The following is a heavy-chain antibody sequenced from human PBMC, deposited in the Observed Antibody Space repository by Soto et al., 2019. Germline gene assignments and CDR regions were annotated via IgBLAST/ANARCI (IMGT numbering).Heavy chain of an antibody. J-gene: IGHJ4*02. V-gene: IGHV4-31*03. CDR1: GGSISSGGYY. CDR3: ARSIELRYFDWVN. D-gene: IGHD3-9*01. CDR2: IYYSGST. Sequence: SETLSLTCTVSGGSISSGGYYWSWIRQHPGKGLEWIGYIYYSGSTYYSPSLKSRVTISVDTSKNQFSLKLSSVTAADTAVYYCARSIELRYFDWVNWGQGTLVTVSS.